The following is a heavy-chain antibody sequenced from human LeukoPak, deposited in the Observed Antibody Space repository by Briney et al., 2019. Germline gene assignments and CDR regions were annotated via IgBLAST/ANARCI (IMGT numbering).Heavy chain of an antibody. Sequence: ASVKVSCKASGYTFTGYYMHWVRQAPGQGLEWMGRINPNSGGTNYAQKFQGRVTMTRDTSISTAYMELSRLRSDDTAVYYCTRDRGYDYFFDYWGQGTSVTVSS. V-gene: IGHV1-2*06. CDR3: TRDRGYDYFFDY. CDR1: GYTFTGYY. CDR2: INPNSGGT. D-gene: IGHD5-12*01. J-gene: IGHJ4*02.